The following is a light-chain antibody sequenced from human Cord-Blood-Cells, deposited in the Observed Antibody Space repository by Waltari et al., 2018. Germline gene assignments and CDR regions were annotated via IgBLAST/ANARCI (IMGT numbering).Light chain of an antibody. CDR2: EVS. J-gene: IGLJ2*01. Sequence: QSALTQPASVSGSPGQSITLSCPGTSSAVGSYNLVSWYQQHPGKAPKLMFYEVSKRPSGVSNRFSGSKSGNTASLTISGLQAEDEADYYCCSYAGSSTVVFGGGTKLTVL. V-gene: IGLV2-23*02. CDR1: SSAVGSYNL. CDR3: CSYAGSSTVV.